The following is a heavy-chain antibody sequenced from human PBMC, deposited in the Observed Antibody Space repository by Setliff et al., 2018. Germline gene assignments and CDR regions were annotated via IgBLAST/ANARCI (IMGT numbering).Heavy chain of an antibody. V-gene: IGHV1-69*10. CDR3: ARVGFREVMSAYFDF. J-gene: IGHJ4*02. CDR1: GGAFTSHG. D-gene: IGHD3-10*01. CDR2: IIPLSDIT. Sequence: ASVKVSCKVSGGAFTSHGVSWVRQAPGQGLEWMGGIIPLSDITSYAQTLQGRVTITADKSTNTVNMELSGLRSEDTAVYYCARVGFREVMSAYFDFWGQGTQVTVSS.